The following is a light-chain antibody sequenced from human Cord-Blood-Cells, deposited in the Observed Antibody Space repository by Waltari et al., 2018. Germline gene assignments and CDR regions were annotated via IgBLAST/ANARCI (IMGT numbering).Light chain of an antibody. Sequence: QAVLTQPASLSASPGASASLTCTLRSGINVGTYRIYWYQQKPGSPPQSLLRYKSDSDKQQGSGVPSSFSGSKDASANAGILLISGLQTEDEADYYCMIWHSSAWVFGGGTKLTVL. V-gene: IGLV5-45*01. J-gene: IGLJ3*02. CDR1: SGINVGTYR. CDR2: YKSDSDK. CDR3: MIWHSSAWV.